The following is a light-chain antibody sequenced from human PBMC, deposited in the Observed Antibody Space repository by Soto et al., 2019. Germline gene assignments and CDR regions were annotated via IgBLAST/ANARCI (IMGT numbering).Light chain of an antibody. Sequence: DILMTQSPSSLSASVGDRVTITCRASQGISNYLAWYQQKPGKVPKLLIYAASTMQSEVPSRFSGSGSGTDFTLTISSLQPEDVATYYCQKYNSAPYTFGQGTKLEIK. CDR2: AAS. CDR3: QKYNSAPYT. CDR1: QGISNY. V-gene: IGKV1-27*01. J-gene: IGKJ2*01.